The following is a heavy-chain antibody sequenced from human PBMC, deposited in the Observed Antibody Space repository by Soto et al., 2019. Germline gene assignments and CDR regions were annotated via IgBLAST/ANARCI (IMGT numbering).Heavy chain of an antibody. V-gene: IGHV1-3*01. D-gene: IGHD1-1*01. J-gene: IGHJ6*02. CDR1: GYTFSTYA. CDR2: INGGTGQT. Sequence: GASVKVSCKASGYTFSTYAMHWVRQAPGQSLEWMGCINGGTGQTRYSQRFQDRVTITRDTPASTANMELTSLTSEDTAVYYCARGKGMEENYYYYGLDIWGQGTTVTVSS. CDR3: ARGKGMEENYYYYGLDI.